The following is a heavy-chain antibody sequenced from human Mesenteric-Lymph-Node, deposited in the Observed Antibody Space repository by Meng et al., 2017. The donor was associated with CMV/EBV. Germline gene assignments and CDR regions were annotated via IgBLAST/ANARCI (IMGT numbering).Heavy chain of an antibody. CDR3: AKRGGLPVAGTSIYFDY. D-gene: IGHD6-19*01. Sequence: SVLIVSGSYMSWVRQAPGRGLEWVSIIYSSSGTYYADSVTSRFSISRDNSKNMLYLQMNSLRDEDTAVYYCAKRGGLPVAGTSIYFDYWGQGTLVTVSS. J-gene: IGHJ4*02. V-gene: IGHV3-66*01. CDR1: VLIVSGSY. CDR2: IYSSSGT.